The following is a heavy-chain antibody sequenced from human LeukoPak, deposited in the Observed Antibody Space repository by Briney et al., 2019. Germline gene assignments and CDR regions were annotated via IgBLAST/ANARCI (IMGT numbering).Heavy chain of an antibody. J-gene: IGHJ3*02. Sequence: GGSLRLSCAASGFTFSSYWMSWVRQAPGKGLEWVANIKQDGSEKYYVDSVKGRFTISRDNAKNSLYLQMNSLRAEDTAVYYCARDQGGIYYDSLWAFDIWGHGTMVTVSS. CDR3: ARDQGGIYYDSLWAFDI. V-gene: IGHV3-7*03. CDR1: GFTFSSYW. CDR2: IKQDGSEK. D-gene: IGHD3-22*01.